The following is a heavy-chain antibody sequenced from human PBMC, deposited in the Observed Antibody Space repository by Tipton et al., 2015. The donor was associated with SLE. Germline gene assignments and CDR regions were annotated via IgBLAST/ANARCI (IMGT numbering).Heavy chain of an antibody. D-gene: IGHD6-19*01. J-gene: IGHJ4*02. CDR1: GFTFSSYG. Sequence: SLRLSCAASGFTFSSYGMHWVRQAPGKGLEWVAVISYDGSNKYYADSVKGRFTISRDNSKNTLYLQMNSLRAEDTAVYYCAKDRYGSIGSGSYFDYWGQGTLVTVSS. CDR3: AKDRYGSIGSGSYFDY. CDR2: ISYDGSNK. V-gene: IGHV3-30*18.